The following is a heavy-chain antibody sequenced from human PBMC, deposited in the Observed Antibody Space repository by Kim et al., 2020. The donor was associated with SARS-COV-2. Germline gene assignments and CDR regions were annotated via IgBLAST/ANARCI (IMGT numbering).Heavy chain of an antibody. CDR1: GGYVSSGSYY. CDR3: SRGRGDIVVVVAATPPSFDY. CDR2: IYYSGST. D-gene: IGHD2-15*01. V-gene: IGHV4-61*01. Sequence: SETLSLTCTVSGGYVSSGSYYWSWIRQPPGKGLEWIGYIYYSGSTNYNPSLKSRVTISVDTSKNQFSLKLSSVTAADTAVYYCSRGRGDIVVVVAATPPSFDYWGQGTLVTVSS. J-gene: IGHJ4*02.